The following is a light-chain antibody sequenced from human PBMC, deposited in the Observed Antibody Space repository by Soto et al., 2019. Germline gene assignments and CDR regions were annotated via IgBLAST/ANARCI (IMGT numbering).Light chain of an antibody. CDR1: QSVTNY. J-gene: IGKJ1*01. V-gene: IGKV3-20*01. Sequence: EIVLTQSPATLSLSPGERATLSCRASQSVTNYLAWYQQKPGQAPRLLIYGASSRATGIPDRFSGSGSGTDLTLTISRLEPEDFAVYYCQQYDSSPKTFGQGTKVDIK. CDR3: QQYDSSPKT. CDR2: GAS.